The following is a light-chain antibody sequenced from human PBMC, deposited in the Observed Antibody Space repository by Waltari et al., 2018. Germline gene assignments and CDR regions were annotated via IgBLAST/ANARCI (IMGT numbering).Light chain of an antibody. CDR1: QSLVHSDGNTY. CDR2: KIS. CDR3: MQATQLLS. V-gene: IGKV2-24*01. J-gene: IGKJ4*01. Sequence: VLTQPPSMSVAPGQPASISCRSSQSLVHSDGNTYLSWLQQRPGQPPRVLIYKISNRFSGVPDRFSGSGAGTDFTLKISRVEAEDVGVYYCMQATQLLSFGGGTKVEIK.